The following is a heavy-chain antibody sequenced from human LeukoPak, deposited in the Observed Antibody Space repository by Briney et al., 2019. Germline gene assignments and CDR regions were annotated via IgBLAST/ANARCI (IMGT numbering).Heavy chain of an antibody. CDR2: INQDGGDK. J-gene: IGHJ4*02. CDR1: GFTFSSYW. V-gene: IGHV3-7*04. D-gene: IGHD4-17*01. CDR3: AREPRGDYST. Sequence: GGSLRLSCAASGFTFSSYWMSWVRQAPGKGLEWVAHINQDGGDKYNVDSVKGRFTISRDNAKNSLYLQMNSLRVEDTAVYYCAREPRGDYSTWGQGTVVTVSS.